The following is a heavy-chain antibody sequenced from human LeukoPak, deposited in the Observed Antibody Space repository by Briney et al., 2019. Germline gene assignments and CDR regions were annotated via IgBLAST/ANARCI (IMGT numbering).Heavy chain of an antibody. Sequence: PSETLSLTCTVSGDSISSYYWSWVRQPAGKGLEWIGRVHTSGSTNYNPSLKSRVTMSVDTAKNQFPLKLSSVTAADTAVYYCAREAIERITMVRYFDLWGRGTLVTVSS. CDR1: GDSISSYY. D-gene: IGHD3-10*01. CDR2: VHTSGST. V-gene: IGHV4-4*07. CDR3: AREAIERITMVRYFDL. J-gene: IGHJ2*01.